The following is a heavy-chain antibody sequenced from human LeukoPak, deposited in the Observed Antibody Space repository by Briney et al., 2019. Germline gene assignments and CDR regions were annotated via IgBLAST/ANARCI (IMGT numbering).Heavy chain of an antibody. V-gene: IGHV1-69*06. CDR1: GGTFSSYA. CDR2: IIPTFGTA. CDR3: ASAPPTYYDILTGAEYYFDY. J-gene: IGHJ4*02. D-gene: IGHD3-9*01. Sequence: SVKVSCKASGGTFSSYAISWVRQAPGQGLEWMGGIIPTFGTANYAQKFQGRVTITADKSTSTAYMELSSLRSEDTAVYYCASAPPTYYDILTGAEYYFDYWGQGTLVTVSS.